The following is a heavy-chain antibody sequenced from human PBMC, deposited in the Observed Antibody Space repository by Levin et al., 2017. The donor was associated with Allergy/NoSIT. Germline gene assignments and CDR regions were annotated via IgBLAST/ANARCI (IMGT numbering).Heavy chain of an antibody. Sequence: GESLKISCAASGFTVSSNYMSWVRQAPGKGLEWVSVIYSGGSTYYADSVKGRFTISRDNSKNTLYLQMNSLRAEDTAVYYCARASGYSYGYYGMDVWGQGTTVTVSS. CDR1: GFTVSSNY. D-gene: IGHD5-18*01. V-gene: IGHV3-53*01. CDR3: ARASGYSYGYYGMDV. J-gene: IGHJ6*02. CDR2: IYSGGST.